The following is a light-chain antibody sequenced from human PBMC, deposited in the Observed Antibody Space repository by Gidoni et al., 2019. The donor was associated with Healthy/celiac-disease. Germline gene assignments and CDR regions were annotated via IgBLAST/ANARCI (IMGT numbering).Light chain of an antibody. J-gene: IGKJ3*01. CDR3: QQSYSTPFT. V-gene: IGKV1-39*01. Sequence: DIQMTQSPSSLSASVGDRVTITCRASQSISSYLNWYQQKPGKAPKLLIYAASSLQSGVPSRFSGSGSGIDFTLTISSLQPEDFATYYCQQSYSTPFTFXPGTKVDIK. CDR1: QSISSY. CDR2: AAS.